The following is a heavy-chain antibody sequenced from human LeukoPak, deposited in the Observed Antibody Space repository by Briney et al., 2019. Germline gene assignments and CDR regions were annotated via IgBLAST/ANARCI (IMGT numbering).Heavy chain of an antibody. CDR1: GFTFSSYE. Sequence: GGSLRLSCAASGFTFSSYEMNWVRQAPGKGLEWVSYISSGRTIYYADSVKGRLTISRDNAKNSLYLQMNSLRAEDTAVYYCARLKYSNYVDYWGQGTLVTVSS. J-gene: IGHJ4*02. V-gene: IGHV3-48*03. CDR2: ISSGRTI. CDR3: ARLKYSNYVDY. D-gene: IGHD4-11*01.